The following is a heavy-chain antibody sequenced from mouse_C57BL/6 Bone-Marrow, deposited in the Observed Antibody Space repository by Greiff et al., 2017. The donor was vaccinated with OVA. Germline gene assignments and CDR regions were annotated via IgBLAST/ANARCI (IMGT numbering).Heavy chain of an antibody. V-gene: IGHV1-59*01. CDR2: IDPSDSYT. J-gene: IGHJ2*01. CDR3: ALTTVVAEGYFDY. CDR1: GYTFTSYW. D-gene: IGHD1-1*01. Sequence: VQLQESGAELVRPGTSVKLSCKASGYTFTSYWMHWVKQRPGQGLEWIGVIDPSDSYTNYNQKFKGKATLTVDTSSSTAYMQLSSLTSEDSAVYYCALTTVVAEGYFDYWGQGTTLTVSS.